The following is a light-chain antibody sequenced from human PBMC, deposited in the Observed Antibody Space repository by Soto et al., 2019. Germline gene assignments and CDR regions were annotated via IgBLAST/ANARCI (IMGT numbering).Light chain of an antibody. CDR1: TGTVTSGHY. Sequence: QALVTQEPSLTVSPGGTVTLTCGSSTGTVTSGHYPYWFQQKPGQAPRTLIYDTVKKHSWTPARFSGSLLGGKAALTLSGAQPEDEADYYCLLSYNGTYLFGHGTKVTV. CDR2: DTV. CDR3: LLSYNGTYL. J-gene: IGLJ1*01. V-gene: IGLV7-46*01.